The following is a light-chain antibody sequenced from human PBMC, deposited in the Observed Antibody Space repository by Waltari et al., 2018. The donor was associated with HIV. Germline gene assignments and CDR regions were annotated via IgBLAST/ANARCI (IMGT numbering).Light chain of an antibody. CDR1: QDINNN. J-gene: IGKJ3*01. Sequence: DIRMTQSPSSLSAPVGASVTMTCQATQDINNNLNWYQQKTGQAPKLLIYDASVLETGVSSRFTGSGSGTNFTLTITGPQPEDVATYFCQQYDDLPFTFGPGTKV. CDR3: QQYDDLPFT. V-gene: IGKV1-33*01. CDR2: DAS.